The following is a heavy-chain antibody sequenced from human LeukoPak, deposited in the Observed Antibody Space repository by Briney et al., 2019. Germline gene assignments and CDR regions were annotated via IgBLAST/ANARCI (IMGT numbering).Heavy chain of an antibody. V-gene: IGHV4-39*07. CDR1: GGSISSSSYY. J-gene: IGHJ4*02. CDR2: IYYSGST. D-gene: IGHD3-9*01. CDR3: ARTTSPTVLRYFDWLEAKREYYFDY. Sequence: PSETLSLTCTVSGGSISSSSYYGGWIRQPPGKGLEWIGSIYYSGSTYYNPSLKSRVTISVDTSKNQFSLKLSSVTAADTAVYYCARTTSPTVLRYFDWLEAKREYYFDYWGQGTLVTVSS.